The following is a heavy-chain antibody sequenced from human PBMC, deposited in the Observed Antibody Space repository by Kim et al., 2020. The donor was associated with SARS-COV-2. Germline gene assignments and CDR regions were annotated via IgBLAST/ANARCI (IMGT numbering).Heavy chain of an antibody. CDR3: ARVLTRGWACFDY. D-gene: IGHD6-19*01. V-gene: IGHV3-21*04. J-gene: IGHJ4*01. Sequence: GGSLRLSCAASGFTFSSYSMNWVRQAPGKGLEWISAISSSSSYIYYADSVKGRFTISRDNARASLYLQMNSLRAEDTAVYYCARVLTRGWACFDYWGHGT. CDR2: ISSSSSYI. CDR1: GFTFSSYS.